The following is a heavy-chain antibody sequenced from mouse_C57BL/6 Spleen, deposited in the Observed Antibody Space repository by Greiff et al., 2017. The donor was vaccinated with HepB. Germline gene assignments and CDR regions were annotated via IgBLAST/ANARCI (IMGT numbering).Heavy chain of an antibody. CDR2: INPSTGGT. D-gene: IGHD1-1*01. V-gene: IGHV1-42*01. CDR3: ARGYGSSYDYFDY. Sequence: EVQLQQSGPELVKPGASVKISCKASGYSFTGYYMNWVKQSPEKSLEWIGEINPSTGGTTYNQKFKAKATLTVDKSSSTAYMQLKSLTSEDSAVYYCARGYGSSYDYFDYWGQGTTLTVSS. J-gene: IGHJ2*01. CDR1: GYSFTGYY.